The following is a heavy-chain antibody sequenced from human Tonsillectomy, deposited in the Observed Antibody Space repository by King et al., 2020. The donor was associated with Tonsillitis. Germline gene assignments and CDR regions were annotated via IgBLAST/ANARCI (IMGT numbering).Heavy chain of an antibody. CDR3: ARGTVVVPAALMGYYYYYYMDV. J-gene: IGHJ6*03. V-gene: IGHV4-34*01. CDR1: GGSFSGYY. Sequence: VQLPQWGAGLLKPSETLSLTCAVYGGSFSGYYWSWIRQPPGKGLEWIGEINHSGSTNYNPSLKSRVTISVDTSKNQFSLKLSSVTAADTAVYYCARGTVVVPAALMGYYYYYYMDVWGKGTTVTVSS. D-gene: IGHD2-2*01. CDR2: INHSGST.